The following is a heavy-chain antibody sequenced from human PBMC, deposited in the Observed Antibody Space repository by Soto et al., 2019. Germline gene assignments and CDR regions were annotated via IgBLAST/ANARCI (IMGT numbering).Heavy chain of an antibody. V-gene: IGHV1-69*02. D-gene: IGHD2-2*01. J-gene: IGHJ4*02. CDR2: IIPILGIA. CDR1: GGTFSSYT. Sequence: QVQLVQSGAEVKKPGSSVKVSCKASGGTFSSYTISWMRQAPGQGLEWMGRIIPILGIANYAQKFQGRVTITADKSTSTAYMELSSLRSEDTAVYYCERGPMPDYWGQGTLVTVSS. CDR3: ERGPMPDY.